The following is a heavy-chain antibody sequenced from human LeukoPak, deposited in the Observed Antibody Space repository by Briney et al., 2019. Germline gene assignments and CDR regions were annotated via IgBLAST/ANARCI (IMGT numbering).Heavy chain of an antibody. D-gene: IGHD1-26*01. V-gene: IGHV3-23*01. J-gene: IGHJ6*02. CDR1: GFTFSSYA. CDR3: ARYSGSLLRPYYGMDV. Sequence: GGSLTLSCVASGFTFSSYAMSWVRQAPGKGLEWVSAISGSGGSTYYADSVKGRFTISRDNSKNTLYLQMNSLRAEDAAVYYCARYSGSLLRPYYGMDVWGQGTTVTVSS. CDR2: ISGSGGST.